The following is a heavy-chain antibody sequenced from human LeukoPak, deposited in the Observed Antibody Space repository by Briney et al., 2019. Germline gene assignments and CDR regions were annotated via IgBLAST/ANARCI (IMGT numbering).Heavy chain of an antibody. CDR2: IIPILGIA. V-gene: IGHV1-69*04. CDR1: GGTFSSYA. J-gene: IGHJ6*02. CDR3: ARAVRYRSENYYGMDV. Sequence: SVKVSCKASGGTFSSYAISWVRQAPGQGLEWMGRIIPILGIANYAQKFQGRVTITTDKSTSTAYMELSSLRSEGTAVYYCARAVRYRSENYYGMDVWGQGTTVTISS. D-gene: IGHD4-17*01.